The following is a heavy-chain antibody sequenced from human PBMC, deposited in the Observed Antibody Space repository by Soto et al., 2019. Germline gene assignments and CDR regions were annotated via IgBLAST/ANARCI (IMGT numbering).Heavy chain of an antibody. D-gene: IGHD5-12*01. CDR1: GYTFSNYC. CDR3: ARIKGGFLYYYYGMDV. Sequence: GESLKISCKGSGYTFSNYCVAWVRQMPGKGLEWMAIINGGDSDTRYSPSFQGQVTVSADKSIGTAYLQWNSLKASDTAMYYCARIKGGFLYYYYGMDVWGQGTTVTVSS. J-gene: IGHJ6*02. V-gene: IGHV5-51*01. CDR2: INGGDSDT.